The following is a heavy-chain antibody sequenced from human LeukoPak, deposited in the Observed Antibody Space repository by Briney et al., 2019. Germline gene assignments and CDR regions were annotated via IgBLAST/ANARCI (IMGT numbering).Heavy chain of an antibody. CDR1: GFTFSSFA. J-gene: IGHJ4*02. Sequence: RGSLRLSCAASGFTFSSFAMSWVRQAPGKGLDWVSTITDSGANTYYADSVKGRFTISRDNSGTTLFLQMNSLRVEDAALYYCAKAPPIITLIGFGYYFDSWGLGTLVTVSS. V-gene: IGHV3-23*01. CDR3: AKAPPIITLIGFGYYFDS. D-gene: IGHD3-22*01. CDR2: ITDSGANT.